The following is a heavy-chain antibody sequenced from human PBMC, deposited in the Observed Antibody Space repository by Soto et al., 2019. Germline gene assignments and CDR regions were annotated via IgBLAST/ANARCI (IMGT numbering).Heavy chain of an antibody. V-gene: IGHV1-3*01. D-gene: IGHD6-6*01. Sequence: WVRQAPGQGLEWMGWINAGNGNTKYSQKFQGRVTITGDTSASTAYMELSSLRSEDTAVYYCARDPSHYGMDVWGQGTTVTVSS. J-gene: IGHJ6*02. CDR2: INAGNGNT. CDR3: ARDPSHYGMDV.